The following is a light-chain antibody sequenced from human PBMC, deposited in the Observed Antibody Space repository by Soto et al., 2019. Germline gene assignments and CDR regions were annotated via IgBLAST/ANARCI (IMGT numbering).Light chain of an antibody. V-gene: IGKV3-15*01. CDR3: HQYNYWPT. J-gene: IGKJ1*01. CDR1: QSVSNN. Sequence: EIVLTQSPGTLSLSPGERATLSCRASQSVSNNYLAWYQQRPAQAPRLLIHGASTRATGIPVRFSGSGSGTEFTLTISSLQSEDFAVYYCHQYNYWPTFGQGTKVDIK. CDR2: GAS.